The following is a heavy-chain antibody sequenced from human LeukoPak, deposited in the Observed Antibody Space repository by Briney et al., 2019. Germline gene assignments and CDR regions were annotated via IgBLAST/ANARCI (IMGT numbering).Heavy chain of an antibody. CDR1: GFTFSGYW. V-gene: IGHV3-7*01. CDR3: ARERRSSGYYYHFDY. Sequence: GGSLRLSCAASGFTFSGYWMSWVRQAPGKGLEWVAHIKQDGSEKYYMDSVKGRFTISRDNAKNSLFLQMNSLRGEDTAVYYCARERRSSGYYYHFDYWGQGTLVTVSS. CDR2: IKQDGSEK. J-gene: IGHJ4*02. D-gene: IGHD3-22*01.